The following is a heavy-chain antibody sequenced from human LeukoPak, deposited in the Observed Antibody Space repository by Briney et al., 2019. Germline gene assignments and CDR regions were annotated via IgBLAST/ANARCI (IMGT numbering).Heavy chain of an antibody. CDR1: GYTFTSYG. CDR2: VNPNRGGT. D-gene: IGHD3-22*01. J-gene: IGHJ3*02. V-gene: IGHV1-2*02. CDR3: ARDETTMIVVANAFDI. Sequence: GASLKVSCKASGYTFTSYGISWVRQAPGQGRVWRGWVNPNRGGTNNAQKFQGGGTMTRGTPISTASTEMSRLISDDTAVYYCARDETTMIVVANAFDIWGQGTMVTVSS.